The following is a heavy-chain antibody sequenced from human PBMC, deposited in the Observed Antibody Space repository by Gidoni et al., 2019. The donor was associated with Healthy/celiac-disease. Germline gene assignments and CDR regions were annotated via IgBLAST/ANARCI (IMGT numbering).Heavy chain of an antibody. Sequence: QLQLQESGPGLVKPSETLSLTCTVSGGSISSSSYYWGWIRQPPGQGLEWIGSIYYSGSPYYNPSLKSRVTISVDTSKNQFSLKLSSVTAADTAVYYCARHWFGSTYYYGSGSYYNPLFDYWGQGTLVTVSS. CDR3: ARHWFGSTYYYGSGSYYNPLFDY. V-gene: IGHV4-39*01. D-gene: IGHD3-10*01. CDR1: GGSISSSSYY. CDR2: IYYSGSP. J-gene: IGHJ4*02.